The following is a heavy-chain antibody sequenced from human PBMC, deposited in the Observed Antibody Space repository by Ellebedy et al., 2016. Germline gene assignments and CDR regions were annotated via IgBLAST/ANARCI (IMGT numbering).Heavy chain of an antibody. J-gene: IGHJ6*02. CDR2: LYFGGGT. CDR1: GGSITSTSYY. V-gene: IGHV4-39*01. Sequence: GSLRLXXTVSGGSITSTSYYWGWIRQPPGKGLEWIGSLYFGGGTYYNPSLKSRVSISVDTSKNQLSLRMTSVTAADTALYYCVRHSSYYYFGMDAWGQGTAVTVSS. CDR3: VRHSSYYYFGMDA.